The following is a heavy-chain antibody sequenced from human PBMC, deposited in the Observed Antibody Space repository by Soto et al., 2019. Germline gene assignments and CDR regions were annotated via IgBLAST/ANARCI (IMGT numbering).Heavy chain of an antibody. CDR2: IYSGGST. J-gene: IGHJ4*02. V-gene: IGHV3-66*04. CDR1: GVTVSSNY. Sequence: EVQLVESGGGLVQPGGSLRLSCAASGVTVSSNYMSWVRQAPGKGLEWVSVIYSGGSTYYADSVKGRFTISRDNSKNTLYRQMNSLRGEDTAVYYCARHGYNYGGGYFDYWGQGTLVTVSS. D-gene: IGHD5-18*01. CDR3: ARHGYNYGGGYFDY.